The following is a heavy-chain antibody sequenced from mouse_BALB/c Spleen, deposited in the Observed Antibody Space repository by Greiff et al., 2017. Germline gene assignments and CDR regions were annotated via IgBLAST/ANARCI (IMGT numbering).Heavy chain of an antibody. D-gene: IGHD2-4*01. V-gene: IGHV1-80*01. CDR1: GYAFSSYW. J-gene: IGHJ4*01. CDR3: ARSGAGYYDSSGVYYYAMDY. Sequence: QVQLQQSGAELVRPGSSVKISCKASGYAFSSYWMNWVKQRPGQGLEWIGQIYPGDGDTNYNGKFKGKATLTADKSSSTAYMQLSSLTSEDSAVYFCARSGAGYYDSSGVYYYAMDYWGQGTSVTVSS. CDR2: IYPGDGDT.